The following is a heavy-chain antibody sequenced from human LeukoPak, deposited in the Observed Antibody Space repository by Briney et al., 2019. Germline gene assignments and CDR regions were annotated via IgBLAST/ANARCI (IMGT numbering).Heavy chain of an antibody. CDR1: GGSVSSGSYY. CDR2: IHNSGSS. Sequence: SETLSLTCTVSGGSVSSGSYYCSWIRQPPGKGLEWIGYIHNSGSSNYNPSLKSRVTISVDTSKKQFSLKLSSVTAADTAVYYCARDLYGVDVWGQGTTVTVSS. J-gene: IGHJ6*02. CDR3: ARDLYGVDV. V-gene: IGHV4-61*01.